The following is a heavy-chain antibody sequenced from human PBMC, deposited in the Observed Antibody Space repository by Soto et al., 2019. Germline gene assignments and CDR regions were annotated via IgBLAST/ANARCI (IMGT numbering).Heavy chain of an antibody. CDR3: AHSRLLEWPHDAFDI. CDR2: IYWDDDK. D-gene: IGHD3-3*01. V-gene: IGHV2-5*02. Sequence: SGPTLVKPTQTLTLTCTFSGFSLSTSGVGVGWIRQPPGKALEWLALIYWDDDKHYSPSLKSRLTITKDTSKNQVVLTMTNMDPVDTATYYCAHSRLLEWPHDAFDIWGQGTMVTVSS. J-gene: IGHJ3*02. CDR1: GFSLSTSGVG.